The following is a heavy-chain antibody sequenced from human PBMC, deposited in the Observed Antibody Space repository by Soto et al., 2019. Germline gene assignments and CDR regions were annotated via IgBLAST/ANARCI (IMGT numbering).Heavy chain of an antibody. D-gene: IGHD6-6*01. Sequence: SETLSLTCTVSGGSISSGGYYWSWIRQHPGKGLEWIGYIYYSGSTYYNPSLKSRVTISVDTSKNQFSLKLSSVTAADTAVYYCARERSSSRWFDPWGQGTLVTVSS. CDR2: IYYSGST. J-gene: IGHJ5*02. CDR1: GGSISSGGYY. CDR3: ARERSSSRWFDP. V-gene: IGHV4-31*03.